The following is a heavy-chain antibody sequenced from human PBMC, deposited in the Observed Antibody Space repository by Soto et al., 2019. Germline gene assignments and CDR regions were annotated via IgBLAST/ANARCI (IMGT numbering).Heavy chain of an antibody. CDR3: ARARVVVPAAIFDQVGYYYYGMDV. Sequence: SVKVSCKASGGTFSIYAISCVLQSPVQWLDWMGGIIPIFGTANYAQKFQGRVTITADESTSTAYMELSSLRSEDTAVYYCARARVVVPAAIFDQVGYYYYGMDVWGQGTTVTVSS. V-gene: IGHV1-69*13. J-gene: IGHJ6*02. CDR1: GGTFSIYA. D-gene: IGHD2-2*02. CDR2: IIPIFGTA.